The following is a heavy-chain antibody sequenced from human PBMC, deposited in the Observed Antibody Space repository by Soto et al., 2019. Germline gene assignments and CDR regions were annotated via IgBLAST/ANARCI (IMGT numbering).Heavy chain of an antibody. CDR3: ARVYGDYDAFDI. Sequence: SETLSLTCTVSGSSISSYYCSWIRQPPGKGLEWIGYIYYSGSTNYNPSLKSRVTISVDTSKNQFSLKLSSVTAADTAVYYCARVYGDYDAFDIWGQGTMVTVSS. V-gene: IGHV4-59*01. CDR2: IYYSGST. D-gene: IGHD4-17*01. CDR1: GSSISSYY. J-gene: IGHJ3*02.